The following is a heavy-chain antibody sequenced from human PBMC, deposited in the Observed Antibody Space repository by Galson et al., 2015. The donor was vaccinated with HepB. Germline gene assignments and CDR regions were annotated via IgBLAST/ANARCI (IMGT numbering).Heavy chain of an antibody. CDR2: INPNSGGT. Sequence: SVTVSCKASGSTFTGYYMHWVRQAPGQGLEWMGWINPNSGGTNYAQKFQGRVTMTRDTSISTAYMELSRLRSDDTAVYYCARDKRWLRLSIYWFDPWGQGTLVTVSS. CDR1: GSTFTGYY. D-gene: IGHD5-24*01. J-gene: IGHJ5*02. CDR3: ARDKRWLRLSIYWFDP. V-gene: IGHV1-2*02.